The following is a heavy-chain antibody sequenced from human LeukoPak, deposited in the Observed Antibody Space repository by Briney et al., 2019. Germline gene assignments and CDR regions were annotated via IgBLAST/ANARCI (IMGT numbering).Heavy chain of an antibody. CDR2: ISYTGST. CDR1: GGSLSSYY. D-gene: IGHD4-23*01. V-gene: IGHV4-59*01. CDR3: ATLTGGDDAFDI. J-gene: IGHJ3*02. Sequence: SQTLSLTCTVSGGSLSSYYCSWIRQPPGKGLEWIGYISYTGSTNYNPSLKSRVTISVLTSKNRFSLKLSSVTAADTAVYYCATLTGGDDAFDIWGQGTMVTVSS.